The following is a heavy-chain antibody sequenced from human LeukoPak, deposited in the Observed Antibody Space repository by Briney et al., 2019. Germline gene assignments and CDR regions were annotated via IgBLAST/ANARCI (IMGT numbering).Heavy chain of an antibody. CDR3: ARGRRAHFDWFGKYGMDV. D-gene: IGHD3-9*01. V-gene: IGHV4-34*01. Sequence: SETLSLTCAVYGGSFSGYYWSWIRQPPGKGLEWIGEINHSGSTNYNPSLKSRVTISVDTSKNQFSLKLSSVTAADTAVYYCARGRRAHFDWFGKYGMDVWGQGTTVTVSS. CDR1: GGSFSGYY. CDR2: INHSGST. J-gene: IGHJ6*02.